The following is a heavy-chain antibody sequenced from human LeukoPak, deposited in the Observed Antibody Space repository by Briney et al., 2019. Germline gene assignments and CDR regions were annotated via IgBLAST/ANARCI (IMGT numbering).Heavy chain of an antibody. CDR2: ISGSGSST. V-gene: IGHV3-23*01. CDR1: GFTFSNYA. J-gene: IGHJ4*02. D-gene: IGHD6-19*01. CDR3: APSPGQWLVATPYFDN. Sequence: PGGSLRLSCAASGFTFSNYAMSWVRQAPGKGLEWVSTISGSGSSTFYADSMKGRFTISRDNSKNTLYLKMNSLRAEDTAVYYCAPSPGQWLVATPYFDNWGQGTLVTVSS.